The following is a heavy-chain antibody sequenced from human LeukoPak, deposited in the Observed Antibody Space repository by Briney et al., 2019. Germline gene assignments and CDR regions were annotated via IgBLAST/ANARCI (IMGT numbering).Heavy chain of an antibody. D-gene: IGHD2-8*01. J-gene: IGHJ4*02. CDR1: GYTFTGYY. V-gene: IGHV1-2*02. Sequence: GASVKVSCKASGYTFTGYYMHWVRQAPGQGLEWMGWINPNSGGTNYAQEFQGRVTMTRDTSISTAYMELTRLRSDDTAVYFCARGKDEWIMVGCFDSWGQGTQVTVSS. CDR3: ARGKDEWIMVGCFDS. CDR2: INPNSGGT.